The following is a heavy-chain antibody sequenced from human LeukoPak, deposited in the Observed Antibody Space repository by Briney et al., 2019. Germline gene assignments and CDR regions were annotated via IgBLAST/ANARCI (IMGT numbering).Heavy chain of an antibody. D-gene: IGHD2-15*01. CDR1: GFTFSTYA. CDR2: FSGRGAGT. V-gene: IGHV3-23*01. CDR3: AKDIVVVVAAPHYFDY. J-gene: IGHJ4*02. Sequence: GGSLRLSCAASGFTFSTYAMSWVRQAPGKGLEWVSTFSGRGAGTYYADSVKGRFTISRDNSKNTLYLQMNSLRAEDTAVYYCAKDIVVVVAAPHYFDYWGQGTLVTVSS.